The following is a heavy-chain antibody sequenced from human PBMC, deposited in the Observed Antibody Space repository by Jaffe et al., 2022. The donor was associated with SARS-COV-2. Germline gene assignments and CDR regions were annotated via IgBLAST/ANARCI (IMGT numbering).Heavy chain of an antibody. CDR1: GFTFSSHG. D-gene: IGHD1-1*01. J-gene: IGHJ6*02. Sequence: EVQLLESGGGLVQPGGSLRLSCTVSGFTFSSHGMNWVRQAPGKGPEWVSGISNSGGGTYYADSVKGRFTISRDNSKNTLYLQMNSLRAEDAAVYYCAQSGYHYYYGMDVWGPGTTVTVSS. CDR2: ISNSGGGT. CDR3: AQSGYHYYYGMDV. V-gene: IGHV3-23*01.